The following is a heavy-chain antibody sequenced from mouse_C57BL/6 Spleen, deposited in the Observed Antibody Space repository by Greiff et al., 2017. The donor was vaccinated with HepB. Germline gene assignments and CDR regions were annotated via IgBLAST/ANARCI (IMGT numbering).Heavy chain of an antibody. J-gene: IGHJ1*03. V-gene: IGHV5-2*03. CDR1: EYEFPSHD. CDR2: INSDGGST. CDR3: ARRGYYYGSSPYWYFDV. D-gene: IGHD1-1*01. Sequence: DVKLVESGGGLVQPGESLKLSCESNEYEFPSHDMSWVRKTPEKRLELVAAINSDGGSTYYPDTMERRFIISRDNTKKTLYLQMSSLRSEDTALYYCARRGYYYGSSPYWYFDVWGTGTTVTVSS.